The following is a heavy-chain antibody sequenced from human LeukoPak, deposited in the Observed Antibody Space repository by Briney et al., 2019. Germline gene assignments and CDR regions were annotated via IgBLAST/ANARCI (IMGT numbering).Heavy chain of an antibody. V-gene: IGHV3-23*01. CDR1: GFTFSSYA. CDR2: ISGSGGST. D-gene: IGHD6-19*01. J-gene: IGHJ6*03. Sequence: GGSLRLSCAASGFTFSSYAMSWVRQAPGKGLEWVSAISGSGGSTYYADSVKGRFTISRDNSKNTLYLQMNSLRAEDTAVYYCAKADGQWLVVYYMDVWGKGTTVTVSS. CDR3: AKADGQWLVVYYMDV.